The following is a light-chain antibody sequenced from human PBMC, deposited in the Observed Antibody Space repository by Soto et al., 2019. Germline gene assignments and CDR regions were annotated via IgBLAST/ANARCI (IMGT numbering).Light chain of an antibody. CDR2: EVS. CDR3: SSYSISTAYL. CDR1: SSDVGGYDY. J-gene: IGLJ1*01. V-gene: IGLV2-14*01. Sequence: QSALTQPASVSGSPGQSITISCTGTSSDVGGYDYVSWCQLHPGKAPKLMVFEVSNRPSGVSYRFSGSKSGNMASLTISGLQAEDEADYFCSSYSISTAYLFGTGTKVTVL.